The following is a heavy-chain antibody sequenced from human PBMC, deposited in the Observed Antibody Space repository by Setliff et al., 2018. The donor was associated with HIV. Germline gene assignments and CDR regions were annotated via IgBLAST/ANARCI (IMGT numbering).Heavy chain of an antibody. CDR3: ARGLYGDYYFDY. J-gene: IGHJ4*02. D-gene: IGHD4-17*01. CDR2: IDPSNSNT. V-gene: IGHV5-10-1*01. CDR1: GYSFTSYW. Sequence: PGESLKISCKGSGYSFTSYWIGWVRQMPGKGLEWMGRIDPSNSNTNYSPSFQGHVTISADKSISTAYLQWSSLKASDTAMYYCARGLYGDYYFDYWGQGTLVTVSS.